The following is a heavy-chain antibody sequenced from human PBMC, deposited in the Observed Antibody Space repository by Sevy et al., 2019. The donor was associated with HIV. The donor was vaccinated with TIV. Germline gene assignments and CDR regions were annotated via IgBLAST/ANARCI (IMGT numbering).Heavy chain of an antibody. V-gene: IGHV3-21*01. CDR3: ARFHSSSWFDALDI. CDR1: GFTFSSYS. J-gene: IGHJ3*02. CDR2: ISRSSSYI. Sequence: GGSLRLSCGASGFTFSSYSMNWVRQAPGKGLEWVSLISRSSSYIYYADSVKGRFTISRDNAKNSLYLQMNRLRAEDTAVYYCARFHSSSWFDALDIWAQGTMVTVSS. D-gene: IGHD6-13*01.